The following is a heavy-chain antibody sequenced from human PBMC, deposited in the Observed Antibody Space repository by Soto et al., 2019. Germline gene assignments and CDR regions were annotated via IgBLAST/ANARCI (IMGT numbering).Heavy chain of an antibody. CDR3: VRDRGQPDAFDI. V-gene: IGHV3-74*01. D-gene: IGHD1-1*01. J-gene: IGHJ3*02. CDR1: EFTFNVYC. Sequence: EVQLVESGRGLVQPGGSLRLSCAASEFTFNVYCVHWVRQAPGKGLVWVAHMNRDGTNINYADSVKGRFTISRDHAKNALYLQMNSLRVEDTAVYYCVRDRGQPDAFDIWGQGTVVIVSA. CDR2: MNRDGTNI.